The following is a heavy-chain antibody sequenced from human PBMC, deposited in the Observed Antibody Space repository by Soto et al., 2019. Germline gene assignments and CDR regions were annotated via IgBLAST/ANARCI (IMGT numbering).Heavy chain of an antibody. J-gene: IGHJ3*01. CDR2: LSRGGGTT. CDR3: AKDGQFRTNGFDV. CDR1: GFPFSSHG. V-gene: IGHV3-23*01. D-gene: IGHD1-1*01. Sequence: EAQLSESGGDFVQPGGSLRLSCAASGFPFSSHGMSWVRQAPGKGLEWISGLSRGGGTTYYADSVKGRFTISRDNSKNTLDLIMNSLRVEDTALYYCAKDGQFRTNGFDVWGQGTMVTVSS.